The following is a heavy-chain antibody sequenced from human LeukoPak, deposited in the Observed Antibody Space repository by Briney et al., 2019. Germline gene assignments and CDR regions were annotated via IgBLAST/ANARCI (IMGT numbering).Heavy chain of an antibody. J-gene: IGHJ4*02. CDR2: INPSGGST. V-gene: IGHV1-46*01. CDR1: GYTFTSYY. CDR3: ARDRVYSSGWYYFDY. D-gene: IGHD6-19*01. Sequence: GASVKVSCKASGYTFTSYYMHWVRQAPGQGLEWMEIINPSGGSTSYAQKFQGRVTMTRDTSTSTVYMELSSLRSEDTAVHYCARDRVYSSGWYYFDYWGQGTLVTVSS.